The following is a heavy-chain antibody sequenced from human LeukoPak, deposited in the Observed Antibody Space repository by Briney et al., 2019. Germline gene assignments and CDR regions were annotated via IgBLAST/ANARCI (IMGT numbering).Heavy chain of an antibody. CDR2: INHSGST. Sequence: SETLSLTCAVYGGSFSGYYWSWIRQPPGKGLEWIGEINHSGSTNYNPSLKSRVTISVDTSKNQFSLKLSSVTAADTAVYYCARFRMRGSGSFRFDYWGQGTLVTVSS. CDR1: GGSFSGYY. CDR3: ARFRMRGSGSFRFDY. J-gene: IGHJ4*02. V-gene: IGHV4-34*01. D-gene: IGHD3-10*01.